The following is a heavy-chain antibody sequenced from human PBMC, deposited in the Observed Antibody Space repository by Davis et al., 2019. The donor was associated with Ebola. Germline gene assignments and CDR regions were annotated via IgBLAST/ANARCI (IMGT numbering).Heavy chain of an antibody. CDR3: ARDQATVTTSWFDP. D-gene: IGHD4-17*01. CDR1: GYTFTSYG. V-gene: IGHV1-18*01. J-gene: IGHJ5*02. CDR2: ISAYNGNT. Sequence: AASVKVSCKASGYTFTSYGISWVRQAPGQGLEWMGWISAYNGNTNYAQKFQGRVTITADKSTSTAYMELRSLRSDDTAVYYCARDQATVTTSWFDPWGQGTLVTVSS.